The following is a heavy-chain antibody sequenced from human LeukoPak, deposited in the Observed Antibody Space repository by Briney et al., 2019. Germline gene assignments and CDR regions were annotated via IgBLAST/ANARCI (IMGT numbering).Heavy chain of an antibody. D-gene: IGHD2-15*01. V-gene: IGHV3-48*03. CDR3: AGEPVSSFPRGFDP. J-gene: IGHJ5*02. CDR1: GFTFSSYE. Sequence: GGSLRLSCAASGFTFSSYEMNWVRQAPGKGLEWVSYISSSGSTIYYADSVKGRFTISRDNAKNSLYLQMNSLRAEDTAVYYCAGEPVSSFPRGFDPWGQGTLVTVSS. CDR2: ISSSGSTI.